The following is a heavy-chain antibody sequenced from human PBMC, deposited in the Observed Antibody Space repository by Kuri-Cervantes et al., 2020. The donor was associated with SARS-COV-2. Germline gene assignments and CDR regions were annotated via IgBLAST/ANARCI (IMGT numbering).Heavy chain of an antibody. CDR1: GYTFAKYW. CDR3: ARGIVVVPAALGHFDL. V-gene: IGHV5-51*01. J-gene: IGHJ2*01. Sequence: KVSCKGSGYTFAKYWIGWVRQMPGKGLEWMGIIYPGDSETRYSPSFQGQVTISADKSISTAYLQWSSLKASDTAMYYCARGIVVVPAALGHFDLWGRGTLVTVSS. D-gene: IGHD2-2*01. CDR2: IYPGDSET.